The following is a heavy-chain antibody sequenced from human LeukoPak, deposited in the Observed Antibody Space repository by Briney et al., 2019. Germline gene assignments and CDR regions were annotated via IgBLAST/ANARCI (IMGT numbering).Heavy chain of an antibody. CDR3: AREPSWYHGVDY. J-gene: IGHJ4*02. CDR1: GGSFSGYY. CDR2: INHSGST. Sequence: SETLSLTCAVYGGSFSGYYWSWIRQPPGKGLEWIGEINHSGSTNYNPSLKSRVTMSVGTSKNQFSLKLSSVTAADTAVYYCAREPSWYHGVDYWGQGTLVTVSS. V-gene: IGHV4-34*01. D-gene: IGHD6-13*01.